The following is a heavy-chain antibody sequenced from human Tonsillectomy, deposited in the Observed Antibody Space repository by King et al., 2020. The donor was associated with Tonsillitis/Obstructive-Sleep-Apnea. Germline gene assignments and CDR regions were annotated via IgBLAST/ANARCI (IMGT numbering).Heavy chain of an antibody. J-gene: IGHJ4*02. CDR3: ARREGSTIFGVVIPLYFDY. CDR2: IYYSGST. Sequence: QLQESGPGLVKPSETLSLTCTVSGGSISSSSYYWGWIRQPPGKGLEWIGSIYYSGSTYYNPSLKSRVTISVDTSKNQFSLKLSSVTAADTAVYYCARREGSTIFGVVIPLYFDYWGQGTLVTVSS. D-gene: IGHD3-3*01. V-gene: IGHV4-39*01. CDR1: GGSISSSSYY.